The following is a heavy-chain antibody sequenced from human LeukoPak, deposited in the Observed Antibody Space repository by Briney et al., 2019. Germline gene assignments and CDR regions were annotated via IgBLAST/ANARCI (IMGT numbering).Heavy chain of an antibody. V-gene: IGHV4-34*01. J-gene: IGHJ6*02. D-gene: IGHD2-21*02. CDR3: ARVLCGGDCRYYYYHGMYV. Sequence: SETLSLTCAVYGGSFSDYHWTWIRQSPGTGLEWIGEINHSGSANYNPSLKSRVTISVDTSKKQFSLKLTSVTAADTAVYYCARVLCGGDCRYYYYHGMYVWGQGTTVTVSS. CDR1: GGSFSDYH. CDR2: INHSGSA.